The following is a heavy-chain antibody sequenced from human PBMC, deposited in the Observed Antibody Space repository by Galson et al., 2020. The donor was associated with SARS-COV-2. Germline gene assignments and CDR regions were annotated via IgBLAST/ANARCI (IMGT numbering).Heavy chain of an antibody. Sequence: SETLSLTCTVSGGSISSGGYYWSWIRQHPGKGLEWIGYIYYSGSTYYNPSLKSRVTISVDTSKNQFSLKLSSVTAADTAVYYCARAVRGVIIKGFDWFDPWGQRTLVTVSS. CDR1: GGSISSGGYY. V-gene: IGHV4-31*03. D-gene: IGHD3-10*01. CDR3: ARAVRGVIIKGFDWFDP. CDR2: IYYSGST. J-gene: IGHJ5*02.